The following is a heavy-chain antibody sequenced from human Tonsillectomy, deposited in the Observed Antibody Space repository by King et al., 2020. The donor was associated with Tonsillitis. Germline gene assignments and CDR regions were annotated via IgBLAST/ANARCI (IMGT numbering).Heavy chain of an antibody. V-gene: IGHV5-10-1*03. Sequence: QLVQSGAEVKKPGASLRISCKGSGYSFTSYWISWVRQMPGKGLEWMGRIDPSGSYTNYSPSFQGHVTISADKSISTAYLQWSSLKASDTAMYYCARRASYYYYDSSGYFDAFDIWGQGTMLTVSS. CDR2: IDPSGSYT. CDR3: ARRASYYYYDSSGYFDAFDI. D-gene: IGHD3-22*01. CDR1: GYSFTSYW. J-gene: IGHJ3*02.